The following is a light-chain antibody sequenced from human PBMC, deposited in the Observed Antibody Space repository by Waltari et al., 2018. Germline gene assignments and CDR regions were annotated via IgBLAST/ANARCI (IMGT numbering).Light chain of an antibody. J-gene: IGLJ2*01. CDR1: KLGDIY. CDR2: QDT. Sequence: SFELIQPPSVAVYPGQTANITCSGDKLGDIYTYWYQQKPGQSPVAIMYQDTRRPSGIPERFSGSNSGNTSTLTISQTQPVDEADYFCQTWDTITAIFGGGTRLTVL. V-gene: IGLV3-1*01. CDR3: QTWDTITAI.